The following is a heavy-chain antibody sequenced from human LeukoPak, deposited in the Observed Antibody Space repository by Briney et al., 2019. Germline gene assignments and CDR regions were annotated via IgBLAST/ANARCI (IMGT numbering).Heavy chain of an antibody. CDR3: ARGRDGYNSAFDY. CDR2: INHSGST. D-gene: IGHD5-24*01. V-gene: IGHV4-38-2*02. J-gene: IGHJ4*02. Sequence: PSETLSLTCTVSGYSISSGYYWGWIRQPPGKGLEWIGEINHSGSTNYNPSLKSRVTISVDTSKNQFSLKLSSVTAADTAVYYCARGRDGYNSAFDYWGQGTLVTVSS. CDR1: GYSISSGYY.